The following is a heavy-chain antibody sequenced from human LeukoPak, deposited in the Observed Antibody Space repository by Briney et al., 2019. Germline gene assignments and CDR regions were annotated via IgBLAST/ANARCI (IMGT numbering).Heavy chain of an antibody. V-gene: IGHV4-39*07. CDR3: ARDRGAHCSSTSCYYGNWFDP. J-gene: IGHJ5*02. Sequence: PSETLSLTCTVSGGSISSRSYYWGWIRQPPGKGLEWIGSIYYTGSTYYNPSLKSRVTISVDRSKNQFSLKLSSVTAADTAVYYCARDRGAHCSSTSCYYGNWFDPWGQGTLVTVSS. D-gene: IGHD2-2*01. CDR2: IYYTGST. CDR1: GGSISSRSYY.